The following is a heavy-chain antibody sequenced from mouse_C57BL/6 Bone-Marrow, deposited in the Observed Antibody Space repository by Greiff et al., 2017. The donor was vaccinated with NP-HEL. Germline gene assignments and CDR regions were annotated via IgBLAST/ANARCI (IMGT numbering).Heavy chain of an antibody. V-gene: IGHV1-64*01. J-gene: IGHJ2*01. Sequence: QVQLQQPGAELVKPGASVKLSCKASGYTFTSYWMHWVKQRPGQGLEWIGMIHPNSGSTNYNEKFKSKATLTVDKSSSTAYMQLSSLTSEDSAVYDCARWGYYVNFDYWGQGTTLTVSS. CDR3: ARWGYYVNFDY. D-gene: IGHD2-3*01. CDR1: GYTFTSYW. CDR2: IHPNSGST.